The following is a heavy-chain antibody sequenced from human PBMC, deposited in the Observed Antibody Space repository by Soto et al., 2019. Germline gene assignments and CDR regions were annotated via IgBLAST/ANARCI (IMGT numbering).Heavy chain of an antibody. CDR3: ATHREGATYYFDY. CDR2: IGVGSGNT. D-gene: IGHD1-26*01. Sequence: SVKVSCKASTFTFTSSAVQWVRQARGQRLEWIGWIGVGSGNTKYAQNFQERVTITRDMSSVTAYLELSSLRSEDTAVYYCATHREGATYYFDYWGQGTLVTVSS. V-gene: IGHV1-58*01. J-gene: IGHJ4*02. CDR1: TFTFTSSA.